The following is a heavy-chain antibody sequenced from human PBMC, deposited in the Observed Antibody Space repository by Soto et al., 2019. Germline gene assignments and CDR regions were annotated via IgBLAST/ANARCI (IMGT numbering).Heavy chain of an antibody. Sequence: QVQLVPSGAEVKKPGSSVKVSCKASGGTFSSYTISWVRQAPGQGLEWMGRIIPILGIANYAQKFQGRVTITADKSTSTAYMELSSLRSEDTAVYYCARGPLDYGDYGDYWGQGTLVTVSS. CDR2: IIPILGIA. V-gene: IGHV1-69*02. CDR3: ARGPLDYGDYGDY. D-gene: IGHD4-17*01. CDR1: GGTFSSYT. J-gene: IGHJ4*02.